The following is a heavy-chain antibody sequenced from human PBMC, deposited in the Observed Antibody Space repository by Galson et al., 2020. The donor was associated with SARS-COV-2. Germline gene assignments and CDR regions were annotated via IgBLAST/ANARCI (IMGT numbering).Heavy chain of an antibody. CDR2: NHPGDSDT. Sequence: GESLKISCEASGYNIDYYWNAWVRQMPGKGLEWMGINHPGDSDTRYSPSFQGQVTITADKSISTAYLQWSSLKASDPAMYYCARTLVGATKVDFYVDSWGQGTLVNVSS. D-gene: IGHD1-26*01. J-gene: IGHJ4*02. CDR3: ARTLVGATKVDFYVDS. CDR1: GYNIDYYW. V-gene: IGHV5-51*01.